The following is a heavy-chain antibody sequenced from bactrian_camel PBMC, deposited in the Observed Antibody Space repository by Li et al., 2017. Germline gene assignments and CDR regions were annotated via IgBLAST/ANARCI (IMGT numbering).Heavy chain of an antibody. CDR3: AVRTYDQSCGPLTTGENFVY. CDR1: GFTFSSYD. D-gene: IGHD5*01. V-gene: IGHV3S10*01. J-gene: IGHJ4*01. Sequence: VQLVESGGGSVQAGGSLRLSCAASGFTFSSYDMSWVRQAPGKAREGVANIGSDGTTKYADSVKGRFTLSTDNAKNILYLHMSSLEPEDTGMYSCAVRTYDQSCGPLTTGENFVYWGQGTQVTVS. CDR2: IGSDGTT.